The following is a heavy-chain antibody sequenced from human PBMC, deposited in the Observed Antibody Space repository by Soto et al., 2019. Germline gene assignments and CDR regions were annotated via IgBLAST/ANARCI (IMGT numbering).Heavy chain of an antibody. CDR2: ISNSGDT. CDR3: TRTYCTTTSCCISGMDV. D-gene: IGHD2-2*01. Sequence: SETLSLTCAVSGYVITNGYHWVCIRQPPGKELEWIWTISNSGDTYYNPSLKSRVTISIDTAKNHLSLILSSVTDADTATYYCTRTYCTTTSCCISGMDVWGQGTTIPVSS. J-gene: IGHJ6*02. V-gene: IGHV4-38-2*01. CDR1: GYVITNGYH.